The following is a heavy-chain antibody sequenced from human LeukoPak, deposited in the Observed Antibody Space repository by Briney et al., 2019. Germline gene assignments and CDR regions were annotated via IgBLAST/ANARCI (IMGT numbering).Heavy chain of an antibody. V-gene: IGHV3-7*01. CDR2: IEQDGSEK. Sequence: PGGSLRLSCAASGFTFSSYWMSWVRQAPGKGLEWVANIEQDGSEKYYVDSVKGRFTISRDNAKNSLYLQMNSLRAEDTAVYYCARRFSGWYSVNWFDPWGQGTLVTVSS. D-gene: IGHD6-19*01. CDR1: GFTFSSYW. CDR3: ARRFSGWYSVNWFDP. J-gene: IGHJ5*02.